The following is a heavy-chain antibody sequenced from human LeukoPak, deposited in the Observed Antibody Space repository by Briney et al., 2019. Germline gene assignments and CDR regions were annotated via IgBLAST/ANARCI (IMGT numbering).Heavy chain of an antibody. CDR1: GGSISLSYYY. J-gene: IGHJ6*03. CDR2: VYYSGTT. Sequence: SETLSLTCSVSGGSISLSYYYWGWIRQPPGKALEWIGSVYYSGTTSYNPSLKSRVTISVDMSKNHFSLRLSSVTAADTAMYYCARGTAAAAYSYYYYMDVWGKGTTVTVSS. V-gene: IGHV4-39*07. D-gene: IGHD6-13*01. CDR3: ARGTAAAAYSYYYYMDV.